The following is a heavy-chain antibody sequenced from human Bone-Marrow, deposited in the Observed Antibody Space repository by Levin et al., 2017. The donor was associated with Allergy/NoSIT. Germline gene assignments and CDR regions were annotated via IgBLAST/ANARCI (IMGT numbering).Heavy chain of an antibody. CDR3: ARRRDGMDV. CDR1: GSRFSASW. V-gene: IGHV5-51*01. Sequence: GGSLRLSCKGSGSRFSASWLGWVRPLPGKGLEWMGIIYPGDTDKRYREAFQGQVTISADKSISTAYLQWSSLKASDTAMYYCARRRDGMDVWGQGTTVTVSS. CDR2: IYPGDTDK. J-gene: IGHJ6*02.